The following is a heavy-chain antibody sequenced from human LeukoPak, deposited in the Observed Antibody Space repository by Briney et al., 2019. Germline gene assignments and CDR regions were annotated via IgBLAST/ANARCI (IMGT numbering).Heavy chain of an antibody. Sequence: ASVKVSCKASGYTFTSYGISWVRQAPGQGLEWMGWISAYNGNTNYAQKLQGRVTMTTDTSTSTAYMELRSLRSDDTAVYYCATGPRNIVVVPAALDYWGQGTLVTVSS. CDR2: ISAYNGNT. V-gene: IGHV1-18*01. J-gene: IGHJ4*02. D-gene: IGHD2-2*01. CDR3: ATGPRNIVVVPAALDY. CDR1: GYTFTSYG.